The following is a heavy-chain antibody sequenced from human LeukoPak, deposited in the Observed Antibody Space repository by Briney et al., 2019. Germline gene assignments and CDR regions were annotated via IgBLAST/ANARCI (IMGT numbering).Heavy chain of an antibody. CDR3: ARIQTTVTNLYYYYYYGMDV. D-gene: IGHD4-17*01. CDR1: GGSFSGYY. J-gene: IGHJ6*04. CDR2: INHSGST. V-gene: IGHV4-34*01. Sequence: SETLSLTCAVYGGSFSGYYWSWIRQPPGKGLEWIGEINHSGSTNYNPSLKSRVTISVDTSKNQFSLKLSSVTAADTAVYYCARIQTTVTNLYYYYYYGMDVWGKGTTVTVSS.